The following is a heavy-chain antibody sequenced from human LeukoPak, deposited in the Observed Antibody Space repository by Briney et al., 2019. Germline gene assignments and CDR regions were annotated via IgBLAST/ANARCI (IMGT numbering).Heavy chain of an antibody. Sequence: GGSLRLSCAASGFAFSSYAMHWVRQAPGKGLEWVAVISYDGSNKYYADSVKGRFTISRDNSKNTLYLQMNSLRAEDTAVYYCARDGDYVWGGYSKKYYFDYWGQGTLVTVSS. D-gene: IGHD3-16*01. V-gene: IGHV3-30-3*01. CDR3: ARDGDYVWGGYSKKYYFDY. J-gene: IGHJ4*02. CDR2: ISYDGSNK. CDR1: GFAFSSYA.